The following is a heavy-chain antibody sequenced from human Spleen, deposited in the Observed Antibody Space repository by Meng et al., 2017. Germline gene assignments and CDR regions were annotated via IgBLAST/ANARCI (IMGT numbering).Heavy chain of an antibody. CDR2: IKQDGSEK. Sequence: GESLKISCAASGFTFSSYWMSWVRQAPGKGLEWVANIKQDGSEKYYVDSVKGRFTISRDNAKNSLYLQMNSLRAEDTALYHCARSAYCGGDCYSSPLDYWGQGTLVTVSS. CDR1: GFTFSSYW. CDR3: ARSAYCGGDCYSSPLDY. V-gene: IGHV3-7*03. J-gene: IGHJ4*02. D-gene: IGHD2-21*02.